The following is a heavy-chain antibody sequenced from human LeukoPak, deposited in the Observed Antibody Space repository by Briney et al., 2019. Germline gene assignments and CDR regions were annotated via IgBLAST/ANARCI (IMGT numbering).Heavy chain of an antibody. V-gene: IGHV4-39*01. CDR3: ARGISLLDFDY. CDR2: IYYSGTT. Sequence: SETLSLTCIVSGGSIRSSNYYWGWIRQPPGKGLEWIGSIYYSGTTYYNPSLKSRVTISVDTSKNQFSLKLSSVSAADTAVYYCARGISLLDFDYWGQGTLVTVSS. J-gene: IGHJ4*02. D-gene: IGHD2-15*01. CDR1: GGSIRSSNYY.